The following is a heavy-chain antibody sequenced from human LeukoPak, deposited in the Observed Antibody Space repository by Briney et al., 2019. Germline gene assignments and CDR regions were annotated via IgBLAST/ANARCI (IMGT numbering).Heavy chain of an antibody. Sequence: GDSLKISCKGSGYSFTSYWIGWVRQMPGKGLEWMGIIYPGDSGTRYSPSFQGQVTISADKSISTAYLHWSSLKASDTAMYYCARQHTSGAGPFDYWGQGTLVTVSS. D-gene: IGHD6-19*01. CDR2: IYPGDSGT. CDR3: ARQHTSGAGPFDY. CDR1: GYSFTSYW. V-gene: IGHV5-51*01. J-gene: IGHJ4*02.